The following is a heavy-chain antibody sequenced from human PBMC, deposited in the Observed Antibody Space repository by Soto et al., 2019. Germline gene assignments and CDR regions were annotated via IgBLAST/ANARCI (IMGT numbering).Heavy chain of an antibody. CDR1: GGSISSCSYY. V-gene: IGHV4-39*01. D-gene: IGHD3-3*01. J-gene: IGHJ4*02. CDR3: ARHAIFGVVLYYFDY. CDR2: IYYSGST. Sequence: PSETLSLTCTVSGGSISSCSYYWGWIRQPPGKGLEWIGSIYYSGSTYYNPSLKSRVTISVDTSKNQFSLKLSSVTAADTAVYYCARHAIFGVVLYYFDYWGQGTLVTVSS.